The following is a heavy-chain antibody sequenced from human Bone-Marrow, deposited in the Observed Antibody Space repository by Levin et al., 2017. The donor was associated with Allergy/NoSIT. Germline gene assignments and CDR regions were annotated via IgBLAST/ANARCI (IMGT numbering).Heavy chain of an antibody. CDR2: ISSDGTNK. Sequence: GESLKISCAASGFTFSFYAMHWVRQAPGKGLEWVAVISSDGTNKYYADSVRGRVTVSRDNSKNTVYLQMNSLRPDDSSVYYCARDLGRGSATWQLTWGQGTLVSVSS. V-gene: IGHV3-30-3*01. CDR3: ARDLGRGSATWQLT. CDR1: GFTFSFYA. J-gene: IGHJ4*02. D-gene: IGHD3-16*01.